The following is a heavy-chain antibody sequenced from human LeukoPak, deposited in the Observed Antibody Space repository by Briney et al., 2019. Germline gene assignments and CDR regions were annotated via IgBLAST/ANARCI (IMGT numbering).Heavy chain of an antibody. CDR2: INPNSGGT. CDR1: GYTFTNYD. CDR3: AREIGMKGAFDI. Sequence: ASVKVSCKASGYTFTNYDINWVRQATGQGLEWMGWINPNSGGTNYAQKFQGRVTMTRDTSISTAYMELSRLRSDDTAVYYCAREIGMKGAFDIWGQGTMVTVSS. J-gene: IGHJ3*02. D-gene: IGHD2/OR15-2a*01. V-gene: IGHV1-2*02.